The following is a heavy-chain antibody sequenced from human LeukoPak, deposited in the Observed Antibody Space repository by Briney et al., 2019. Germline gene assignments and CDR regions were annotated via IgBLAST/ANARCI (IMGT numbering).Heavy chain of an antibody. D-gene: IGHD5-24*01. V-gene: IGHV4-34*01. CDR1: GGSFSGYY. Sequence: PSETLSLTCAVYGGSFSGYYWSWIRQPPGKGLEWIGSIYYSGSTYYNPSLKSRVTISVDTSKNQFSLKLSSVTAADTAVYYCATGDGYNELFPERGGWFDPWGQGTLVTVSS. CDR2: IYYSGST. CDR3: ATGDGYNELFPERGGWFDP. J-gene: IGHJ5*02.